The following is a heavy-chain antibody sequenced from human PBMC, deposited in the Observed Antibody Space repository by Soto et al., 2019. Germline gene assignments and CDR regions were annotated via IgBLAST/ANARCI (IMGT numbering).Heavy chain of an antibody. V-gene: IGHV3-23*01. Sequence: GSLRLSCAASGFTFSSYAVSWVRQAPGKGLEWVSAISGSGGSTDYADSVKGRFTISRDNSKNTLYLQMNSLRAEDTAVYYCAKEQLLYYYYGMDVWGQGTTVTVS. J-gene: IGHJ6*02. D-gene: IGHD6-6*01. CDR3: AKEQLLYYYYGMDV. CDR1: GFTFSSYA. CDR2: ISGSGGST.